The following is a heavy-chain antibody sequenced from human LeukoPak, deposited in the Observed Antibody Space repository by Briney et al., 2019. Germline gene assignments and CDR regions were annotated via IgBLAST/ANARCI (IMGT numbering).Heavy chain of an antibody. J-gene: IGHJ4*02. CDR3: ARSPDGVDY. CDR2: IKEDGNEI. Sequence: GGSLRLSCAASGFTFSSYGMHWVRQTPGKGLEWVANIKEDGNEIFHVDSVKGRFTIPRDNAKNSLYLQMNSLRAEDTAVYYCARSPDGVDYWGQGTLVTVSS. V-gene: IGHV3-7*01. D-gene: IGHD3-10*01. CDR1: GFTFSSYG.